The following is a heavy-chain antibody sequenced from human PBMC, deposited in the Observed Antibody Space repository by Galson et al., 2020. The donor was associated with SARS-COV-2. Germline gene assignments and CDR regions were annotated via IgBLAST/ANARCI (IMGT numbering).Heavy chain of an antibody. CDR2: ISYDGSNK. Sequence: GGSLRLSCAASGFTFSSYAMHWVRQAPGKGLEWVAVISYDGSNKYYADSVKGRFTISRDNSKNTLYLQMNSLRAEDTAVYYCARPLGGGYSILFDYWGQGTLVTVSS. V-gene: IGHV3-30*04. D-gene: IGHD3-16*01. J-gene: IGHJ4*02. CDR1: GFTFSSYA. CDR3: ARPLGGGYSILFDY.